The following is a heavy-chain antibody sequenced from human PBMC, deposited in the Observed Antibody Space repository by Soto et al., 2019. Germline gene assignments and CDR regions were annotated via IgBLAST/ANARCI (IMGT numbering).Heavy chain of an antibody. CDR1: GYMFSHYG. D-gene: IGHD1-1*01. V-gene: IGHV1-18*04. J-gene: IGHJ3*02. Sequence: QIQLVESGAEVKKPGASVMVSCKASGYMFSHYGITWVRQAPGQGLEWMAWISAYNGNTDYAQKFQGRVTMTTDSSRNTAYMGLRSLRSDDTAVYYCGRDFSLMTGTSNVGFVIWGQGTRVTVSS. CDR3: GRDFSLMTGTSNVGFVI. CDR2: ISAYNGNT.